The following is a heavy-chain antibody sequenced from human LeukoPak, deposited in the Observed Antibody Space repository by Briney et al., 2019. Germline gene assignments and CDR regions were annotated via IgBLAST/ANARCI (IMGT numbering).Heavy chain of an antibody. J-gene: IGHJ4*02. V-gene: IGHV4-4*02. CDR1: VGSINSGNW. D-gene: IGHD5-18*01. CDR2: IHHNGTP. Sequence: SGTLSLTCAVSVGSINSGNWWSWVRPSPGKGLEWSRVIHHNGTPNYNPSLKSRVTISADTFKNHFSLKMTSLTAADTAVYYCARAKSQRGYTYGPHTYFVYWGQGTLVTVSS. CDR3: ARAKSQRGYTYGPHTYFVY.